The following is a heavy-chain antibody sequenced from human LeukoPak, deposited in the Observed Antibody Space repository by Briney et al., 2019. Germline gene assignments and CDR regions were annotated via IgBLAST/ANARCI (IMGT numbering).Heavy chain of an antibody. V-gene: IGHV3-48*04. Sequence: GGSLRLSCLGSGFNFRYFWMSWVHQAPGKGLEWVSYISSSSSTIYYADSVKGRFTISRDNAENSLYLQMNSLRAEDTAVYYRATQSTRRDAFDTWGQGTMVTVSS. CDR1: GFNFRYFW. J-gene: IGHJ3*02. D-gene: IGHD5/OR15-5a*01. CDR2: ISSSSSTI. CDR3: ATQSTRRDAFDT.